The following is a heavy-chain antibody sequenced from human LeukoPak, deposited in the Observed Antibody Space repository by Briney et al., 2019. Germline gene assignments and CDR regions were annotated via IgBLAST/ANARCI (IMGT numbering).Heavy chain of an antibody. D-gene: IGHD5-12*01. CDR1: GYTFTSYA. V-gene: IGHV7-4-1*02. J-gene: IGHJ4*02. Sequence: ETSVKVSCKASGYTFTSYAMNWVRQAPGQGLEWMGWINTNTGNPTYAQGFTGRFVFSLDTSVSTAYLQISSLKAEDTAVYYCASAMGYSGYDYCFDYWGQGTLVTVSS. CDR3: ASAMGYSGYDYCFDY. CDR2: INTNTGNP.